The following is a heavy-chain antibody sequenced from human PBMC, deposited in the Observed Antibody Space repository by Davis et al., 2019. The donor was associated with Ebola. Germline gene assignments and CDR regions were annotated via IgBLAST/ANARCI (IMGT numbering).Heavy chain of an antibody. V-gene: IGHV3-7*01. CDR3: ARDASTMVYTVYGPGALFDN. J-gene: IGHJ4*02. Sequence: GESLKISCAASGFTFSSYWMSWVRQAPGKGLEWVANIKQDGSEKYYVDSVKGRFTISRDNAQNSLYLQMNSLRAEDTAVYYCARDASTMVYTVYGPGALFDNWGQGTLVTVSS. CDR2: IKQDGSEK. CDR1: GFTFSSYW. D-gene: IGHD5/OR15-5a*01.